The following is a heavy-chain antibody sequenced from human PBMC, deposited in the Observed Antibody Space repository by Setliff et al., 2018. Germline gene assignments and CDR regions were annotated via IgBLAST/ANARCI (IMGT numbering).Heavy chain of an antibody. CDR2: IYHSGSA. V-gene: IGHV4-30-4*08. J-gene: IGHJ3*01. CDR1: GGSISTTDYY. D-gene: IGHD1-26*01. CDR3: AREVGTSTSSDAFDV. Sequence: SETLSLTCTVSGGSISTTDYYWGWIRQPPGKGLEWIAYIYHSGSAYYNPSLKSRVTMSVDTSKNQFSLHLTSVTAADTAVYYCAREVGTSTSSDAFDVWGQGMMVTVSS.